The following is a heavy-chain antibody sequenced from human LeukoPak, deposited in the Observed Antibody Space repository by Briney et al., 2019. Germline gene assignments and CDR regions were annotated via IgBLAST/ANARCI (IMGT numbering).Heavy chain of an antibody. CDR2: VSHSGIT. CDR1: AYSISSGFY. V-gene: IGHV4-38-2*02. D-gene: IGHD3-9*01. Sequence: SETLSLTCTVSAYSISSGFYWGWIRQPPGKGLEWIGTVSHSGITSYNPSLKSRVTISTDTSKNQFSLNLSSVTAADTAVYYCARSGGLVVSFDWSPYWGQGTLVTVSS. J-gene: IGHJ4*02. CDR3: ARSGGLVVSFDWSPY.